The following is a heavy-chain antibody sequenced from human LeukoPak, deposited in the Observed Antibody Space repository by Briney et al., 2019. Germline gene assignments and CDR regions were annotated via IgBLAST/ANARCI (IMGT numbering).Heavy chain of an antibody. CDR2: IWYDGSNK. Sequence: GGSLRLSCIGSGFPFSAYAMTWVRQAPGKGLEWVAVIWYDGSNKYYADSVKGRFTISRDNSKNTLYLQMNSLRAEDTAVYYCARELHEDTAMAAFDYWGQGTLVTVSS. CDR1: GFPFSAYA. D-gene: IGHD5-18*01. J-gene: IGHJ4*02. V-gene: IGHV3-33*08. CDR3: ARELHEDTAMAAFDY.